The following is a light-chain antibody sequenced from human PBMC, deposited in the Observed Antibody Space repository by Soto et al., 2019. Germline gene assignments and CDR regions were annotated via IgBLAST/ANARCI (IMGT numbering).Light chain of an antibody. V-gene: IGLV2-23*02. Sequence: QSALTQPASVSGSPGQSITISCTGTSSDVGSYNLVSWYQQHPGKAPTLMIYEVSKRPSGVSNRFSGSKSGNTASLTISVLQAEDEADYYCCSYAGSSTSYVVGTGTKLTVL. CDR1: SSDVGSYNL. J-gene: IGLJ1*01. CDR3: CSYAGSSTSYV. CDR2: EVS.